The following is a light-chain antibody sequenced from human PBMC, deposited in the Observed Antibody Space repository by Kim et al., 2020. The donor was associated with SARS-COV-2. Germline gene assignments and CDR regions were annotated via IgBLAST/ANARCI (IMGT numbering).Light chain of an antibody. J-gene: IGKJ2*01. CDR3: QQYYDWPPYT. CDR2: DAS. CDR1: QSVSSS. V-gene: IGKV3-15*01. Sequence: EILMTQSPAALSVSPGERATLSCRASQSVSSSLAWYHQRPGQAPRLLIYDASTRATGIPASFSGSGSGTEFTLTISSLQSEDFAVYYCQQYYDWPPYTFGQGTKLEI.